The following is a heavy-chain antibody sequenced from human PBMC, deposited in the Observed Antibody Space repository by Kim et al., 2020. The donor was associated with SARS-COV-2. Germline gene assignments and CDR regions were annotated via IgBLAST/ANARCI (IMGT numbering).Heavy chain of an antibody. CDR3: ARKPPANKLRFLEWLPLDV. D-gene: IGHD3-3*01. CDR2: IIPIFGTA. V-gene: IGHV1-69*13. CDR1: GGTFSSYA. Sequence: SVKVSCKASGGTFSSYAISWVRQAPGQGLEWMGGIIPIFGTANYAQKFQGRVTITADESTSTAYMELSSMRSEDTAVYYCARKPPANKLRFLEWLPLDVRGQGTTVTVSS. J-gene: IGHJ6*02.